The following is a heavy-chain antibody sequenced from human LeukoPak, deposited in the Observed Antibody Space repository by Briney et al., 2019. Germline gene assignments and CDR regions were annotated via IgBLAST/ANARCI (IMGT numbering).Heavy chain of an antibody. V-gene: IGHV1-2*02. CDR1: GYTCTGYY. D-gene: IGHD2-2*03. Sequence: ASVKVSCKASGYTCTGYYMHWVRQAPGQGLEWMGWINPNSGGTNDAQKFQGRVTMTRDTSISTAYMELSRLRSDDTAVYYCARDLDIVVVPAGGIDYWGQGTLVTVSS. CDR3: ARDLDIVVVPAGGIDY. CDR2: INPNSGGT. J-gene: IGHJ4*02.